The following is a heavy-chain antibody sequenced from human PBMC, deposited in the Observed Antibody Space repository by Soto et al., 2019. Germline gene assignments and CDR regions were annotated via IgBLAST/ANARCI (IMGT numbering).Heavy chain of an antibody. CDR3: AKRPRALLTFDY. Sequence: GGSLRLSCAASGFIFSNYVMSWVRQAPGEGLEWVSSISDSGGTSYYADSVKGRFTISRDNSKNTLYLQMNSLRAEDTAIYYCAKRPRALLTFDYWGQGTLVTVPS. CDR1: GFIFSNYV. CDR2: ISDSGGTS. J-gene: IGHJ4*02. D-gene: IGHD1-26*01. V-gene: IGHV3-23*01.